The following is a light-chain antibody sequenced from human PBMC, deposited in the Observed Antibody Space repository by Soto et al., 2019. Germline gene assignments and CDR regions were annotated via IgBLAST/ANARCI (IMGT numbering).Light chain of an antibody. CDR3: CSYAGSSTLV. Sequence: QSVLTQPASVSGSPGQSITISCTGTSNDVGSYNLVSWYQQHPGKAPKLMIYEGSKRPSGVSNRFSGSKSGNTASLTISGLQAEDEADSYCCSYAGSSTLVFGGGTKLTVL. J-gene: IGLJ2*01. V-gene: IGLV2-23*01. CDR1: SNDVGSYNL. CDR2: EGS.